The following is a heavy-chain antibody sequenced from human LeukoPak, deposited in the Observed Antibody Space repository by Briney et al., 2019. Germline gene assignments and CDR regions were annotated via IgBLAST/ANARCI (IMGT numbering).Heavy chain of an antibody. CDR2: IYYSGGT. Sequence: SETLSLTCTVSGGSISSGDYYWSWIRQPPGKGLEWIGYIYYSGGTYYNPSLKSRVTISVDTSKNQFSLKLSSVTAADTAVYYCARALSGDYFEDWGQGTLVTVSP. CDR1: GGSISSGDYY. J-gene: IGHJ4*02. V-gene: IGHV4-30-4*01. CDR3: ARALSGDYFED. D-gene: IGHD2/OR15-2a*01.